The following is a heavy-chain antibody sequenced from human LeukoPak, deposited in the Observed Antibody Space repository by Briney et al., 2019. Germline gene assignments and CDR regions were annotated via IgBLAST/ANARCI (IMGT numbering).Heavy chain of an antibody. Sequence: GGSLRLSCAASGFTFSDYYMSWIRQAPGNGLEWVSYISSSGSTIYYADSVKGRFTISRDNAKNSLYLQMNSLRAEDTAVYYCASWYYYDSSGYYRDYWGQGTLVTVSS. D-gene: IGHD3-22*01. CDR1: GFTFSDYY. CDR2: ISSSGSTI. V-gene: IGHV3-11*01. J-gene: IGHJ4*02. CDR3: ASWYYYDSSGYYRDY.